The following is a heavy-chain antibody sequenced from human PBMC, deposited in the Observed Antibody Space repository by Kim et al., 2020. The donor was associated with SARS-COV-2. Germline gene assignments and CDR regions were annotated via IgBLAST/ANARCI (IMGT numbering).Heavy chain of an antibody. CDR3: AKDGVSWGHYYYYGMDA. D-gene: IGHD2-15*01. J-gene: IGHJ6*02. V-gene: IGHV3-30*18. Sequence: GGSLRLSCAASGFTFSSYGMHWVRQAPGKGLEWVAVISYDGSNKYYADSVKGRFTISRDNSKNTLYLQMNSLRAEDTAVYYCAKDGVSWGHYYYYGMDAWGQGTTVTVSS. CDR2: ISYDGSNK. CDR1: GFTFSSYG.